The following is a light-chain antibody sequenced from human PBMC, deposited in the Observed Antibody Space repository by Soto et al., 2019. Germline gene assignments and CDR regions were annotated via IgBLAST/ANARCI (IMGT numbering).Light chain of an antibody. CDR3: QQYDSWPLT. Sequence: EIVMTQSPATLSVSPGEVATLSCRASQSVRSDLAWYQHKPGQAPRLLIYGASTRATGIPSRFSGSVSGTEFTLTMSSLQSEDFAVYYCQQYDSWPLTFGGGTKVEIK. V-gene: IGKV3-15*01. J-gene: IGKJ4*01. CDR1: QSVRSD. CDR2: GAS.